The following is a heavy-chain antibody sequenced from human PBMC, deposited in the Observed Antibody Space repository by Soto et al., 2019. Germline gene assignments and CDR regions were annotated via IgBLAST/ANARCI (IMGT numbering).Heavy chain of an antibody. CDR3: ARRGGDYFDY. CDR2: ISSNGVST. CDR1: GFTFSSYA. V-gene: IGHV3-64*01. J-gene: IGHJ4*02. Sequence: EVQLVESGGGLVQPGGSLRLSCAASGFTFSSYAMHWVRQAPGKGLEYVSAISSNGVSTYYANSVKGRFTISRDNSKNTLNLQMGSLGAEDMAVYYCARRGGDYFDYWGQGTLVTVSS.